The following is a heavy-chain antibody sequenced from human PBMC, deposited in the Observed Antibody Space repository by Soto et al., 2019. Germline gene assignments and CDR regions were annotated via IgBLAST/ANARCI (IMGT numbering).Heavy chain of an antibody. V-gene: IGHV1-3*01. J-gene: IGHJ5*02. Sequence: ASVKVSCKASGYTFTIYSMHWVRQAPGQRLEWMGWINAGNGNTKYSQKFQGRVTITRDTSASTAYMELSSLRSGDTAVYYCARDWAEQLSNWFDPWGQGTLVTVSS. CDR1: GYTFTIYS. CDR3: ARDWAEQLSNWFDP. D-gene: IGHD6-6*01. CDR2: INAGNGNT.